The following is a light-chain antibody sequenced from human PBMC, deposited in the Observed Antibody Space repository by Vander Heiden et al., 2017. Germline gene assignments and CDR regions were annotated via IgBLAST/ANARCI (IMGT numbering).Light chain of an antibody. J-gene: IGLJ2*01. CDR1: NIRSKS. CDR2: DDS. Sequence: SYVLTQPPSVSVAPGKPARITRGGNNIRSKSLHWYLHKPGQAPGLVVYDDSDRPSGIPWRFSGSNSGNTATLTISRVEAGDEADYYCQVGDSSSDHVVFGGGTKLTVL. CDR3: QVGDSSSDHVV. V-gene: IGLV3-21*03.